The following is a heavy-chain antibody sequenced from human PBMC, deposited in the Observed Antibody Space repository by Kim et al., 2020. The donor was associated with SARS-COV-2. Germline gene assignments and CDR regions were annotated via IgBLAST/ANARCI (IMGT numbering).Heavy chain of an antibody. CDR3: VREARYNGLGSAGNHQY. CDR1: GFTFSAYR. Sequence: GGSLRLSCAASGFTFSAYRMHWVRQAPGKGLEWVASISYDGNIIYYADSVKGRLSISRDNSEDTLFLQMDRLRPEDTAVYYCVREARYNGLGSAGNHQYWGKGTLVTVSS. V-gene: IGHV3-30*03. D-gene: IGHD6-13*01. CDR2: ISYDGNII. J-gene: IGHJ4*02.